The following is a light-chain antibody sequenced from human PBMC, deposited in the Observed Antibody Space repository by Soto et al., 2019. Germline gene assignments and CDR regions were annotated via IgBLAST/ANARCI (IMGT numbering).Light chain of an antibody. CDR1: QSISSY. V-gene: IGKV1-39*01. CDR2: AAS. Sequence: DIQMTQSPSSLSSSVGDIFTITGRASQSISSYLNWYQQKPGKAPKLLIYAASSLQSGVPSRFSGSGSGTDFTLTVSSLQPEDFATYYCHQSYDIPTFGQGTRLEIK. J-gene: IGKJ5*01. CDR3: HQSYDIPT.